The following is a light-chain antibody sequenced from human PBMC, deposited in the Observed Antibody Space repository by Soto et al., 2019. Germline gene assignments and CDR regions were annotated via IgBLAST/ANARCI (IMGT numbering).Light chain of an antibody. CDR1: SSNIGSNT. V-gene: IGLV1-44*01. CDR3: AAWDDSLNASYV. CDR2: SNN. Sequence: QSVVTQPPSASGTPGQRVTISCSVSSSNIGSNTVNWYQQLPGTAPKLLIYSNNQRPSVVPDRFSGSKSGTSASLAISGLQSEDEADSYCAAWDDSLNASYVFGTGTKVTVL. J-gene: IGLJ1*01.